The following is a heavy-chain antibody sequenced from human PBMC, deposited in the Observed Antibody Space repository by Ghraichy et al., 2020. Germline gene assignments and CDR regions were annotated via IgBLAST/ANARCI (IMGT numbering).Heavy chain of an antibody. J-gene: IGHJ6*02. CDR3: ARGERGYSYGYDFFRYYYGMDV. V-gene: IGHV4-34*01. Sequence: SQTLSLTCAVYGGSFSGYYWSWIRQPPGKGLEWIGEINHSGSTNYNPSLKSRVTISVDTSKNQFSLKLSSVTAADTAVYYCARGERGYSYGYDFFRYYYGMDVWGQGTTVTVSS. CDR1: GGSFSGYY. CDR2: INHSGST. D-gene: IGHD5-18*01.